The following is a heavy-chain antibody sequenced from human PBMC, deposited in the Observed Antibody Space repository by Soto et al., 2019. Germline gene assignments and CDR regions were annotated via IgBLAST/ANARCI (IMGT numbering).Heavy chain of an antibody. CDR1: GFTFTSSA. CDR2: IVVGSGNT. V-gene: IGHV1-58*01. CDR3: AADPARNDAFDI. Sequence: ASVKVSCKASGFTFTSSAVQWVRQARGQRLEWIGWIVVGSGNTNYSQKFQERVTITRDMSTSTAYMELSSLRSEDTAVYSCAADPARNDAFDIWGQGTMVTVSS. J-gene: IGHJ3*02.